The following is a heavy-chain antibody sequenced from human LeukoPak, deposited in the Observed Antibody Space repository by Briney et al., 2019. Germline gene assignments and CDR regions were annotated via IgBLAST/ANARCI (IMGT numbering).Heavy chain of an antibody. CDR1: GYTFTSYG. CDR3: VRDRGNPLYYYDTSGSSFDY. J-gene: IGHJ4*02. CDR2: ISAYNGNT. D-gene: IGHD3-22*01. V-gene: IGHV1-18*01. Sequence: ASVKVSCKASGYTFTSYGISWVRQAPGQGLEWMGWISAYNGNTNYAQKLQGRVTMTTDTSTSTAYMDMRSLRSDDTAVYYCVRDRGNPLYYYDTSGSSFDYWGQGTLVTVPS.